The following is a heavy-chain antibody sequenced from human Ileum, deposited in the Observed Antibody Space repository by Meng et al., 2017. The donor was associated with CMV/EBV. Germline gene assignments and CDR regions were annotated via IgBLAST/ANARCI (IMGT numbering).Heavy chain of an antibody. CDR2: IYTGGPT. D-gene: IGHD3-10*01. J-gene: IGHJ4*02. V-gene: IGHV4-4*07. CDR1: SASSSPYY. CDR3: ARGQTVRGFEY. Sequence: LRGSGPGPVKPPEPLSLTCTVSSASSSPYYWNWIRQPAGKGLEWIGRIYTGGPTDYNPSLKSRVTMSVDTSKNQFFLNLSSVTAADTAVYYCARGQTVRGFEYWGLGILVTVSS.